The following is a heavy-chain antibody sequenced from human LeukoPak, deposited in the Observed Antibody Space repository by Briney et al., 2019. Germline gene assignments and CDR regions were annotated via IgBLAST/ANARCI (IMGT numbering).Heavy chain of an antibody. CDR3: ASRPDQHLLYYFDY. CDR2: INPNSGGT. D-gene: IGHD2-15*01. Sequence: ASVKVSCKASGYTFTGYYMHWVRQAPGQGLEWMGWINPNSGGTKYAQKFQGRVTMTSDASISTAYMELSSLRSDDTAVYYCASRPDQHLLYYFDYWGQGTLVTVSS. J-gene: IGHJ4*02. CDR1: GYTFTGYY. V-gene: IGHV1-2*02.